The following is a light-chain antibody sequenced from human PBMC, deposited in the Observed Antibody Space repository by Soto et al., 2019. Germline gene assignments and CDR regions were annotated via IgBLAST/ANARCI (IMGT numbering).Light chain of an antibody. J-gene: IGLJ1*01. CDR3: SSYTSSSTPYV. Sequence: QSVLTQPASVSGSPGQSITISCTGTSSDVGGYNYVSWYQQHPGKAPKLMIYDVSSRPSGVSNRFSGAKSGNTASLTISGLQTEDEADYYCSSYTSSSTPYVFGTGT. CDR2: DVS. CDR1: SSDVGGYNY. V-gene: IGLV2-14*01.